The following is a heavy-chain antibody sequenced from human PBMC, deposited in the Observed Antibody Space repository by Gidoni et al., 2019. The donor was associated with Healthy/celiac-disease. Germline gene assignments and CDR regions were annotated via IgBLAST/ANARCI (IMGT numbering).Heavy chain of an antibody. J-gene: IGHJ4*02. CDR2: ISGRGGST. D-gene: IGHD6-13*01. Sequence: EVQLVESGGGLVQPGGSLRLSCAASGFTFSSYAMSWVRQAPGKGLEWVSAISGRGGSTYYADSVKGRCTISRENSKNTLYLQMNSLRAEDTAVYYCANVMYSSFAYWGQGTLVTVSS. V-gene: IGHV3-23*04. CDR1: GFTFSSYA. CDR3: ANVMYSSFAY.